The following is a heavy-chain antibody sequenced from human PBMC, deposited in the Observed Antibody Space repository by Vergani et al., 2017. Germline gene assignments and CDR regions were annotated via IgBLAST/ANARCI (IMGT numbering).Heavy chain of an antibody. Sequence: QVQLQQWGAGLLKPSETLSLTCAVYGGSFSGYYWSWIRQPPGKGLEWIGEITHSGSTNYNPSLKSRVTISVDTSKNQFSLELSSVTAADTSVYYCASNRIVVVPAAAASRGYYYYYMDVWGKGTTVTVSS. CDR1: GGSFSGYY. V-gene: IGHV4-34*01. CDR2: ITHSGST. J-gene: IGHJ6*03. D-gene: IGHD2-2*01. CDR3: ASNRIVVVPAAAASRGYYYYYMDV.